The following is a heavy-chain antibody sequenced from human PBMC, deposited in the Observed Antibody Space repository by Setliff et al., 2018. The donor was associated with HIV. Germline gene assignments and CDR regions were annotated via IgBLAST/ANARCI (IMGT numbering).Heavy chain of an antibody. D-gene: IGHD3-16*01. CDR2: IYASGST. J-gene: IGHJ3*02. CDR1: GASITSGTYY. CDR3: ARSSHFYDMPQYAFDI. V-gene: IGHV4-61*02. Sequence: PSETLSLTCTVSGASITSGTYYWSRIRQPAGKGLEWIGRIYASGSTSYNPSLKSRVTTSVDTSKNQFSLRLTSVTAADTAVYFCARSSHFYDMPQYAFDIWGQGTMVTVSS.